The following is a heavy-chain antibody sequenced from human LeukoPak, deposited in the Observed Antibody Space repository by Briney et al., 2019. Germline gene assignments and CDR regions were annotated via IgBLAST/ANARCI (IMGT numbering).Heavy chain of an antibody. D-gene: IGHD2-15*01. J-gene: IGHJ6*03. V-gene: IGHV1-69*04. CDR3: ARGSTESGGSALYYYYYMDV. CDR2: IIPILGIA. Sequence: ASVKVSCKASGGTFSSYAISWVRQAPGQGLEWMGRIIPILGIANYAQKFQGRVTITADKSTSTAYMELSSLRSEDTAVYYCARGSTESGGSALYYYYYMDVWGKGTTVTVSS. CDR1: GGTFSSYA.